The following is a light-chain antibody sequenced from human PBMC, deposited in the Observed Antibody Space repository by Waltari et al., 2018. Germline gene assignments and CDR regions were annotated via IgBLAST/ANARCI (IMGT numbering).Light chain of an antibody. J-gene: IGKJ3*01. CDR3: QQRFALFT. CDR2: DAS. CDR1: QYVSTY. V-gene: IGKV3-11*01. Sequence: EIVLTQSPATLSLSPGESATLSCRASQYVSTYLACYQQKPGQAPRLLIYDASNRATGIPARFSGSGSGTDFTLTISSLEPEDFAVYYCQQRFALFTFGPGTKVDIK.